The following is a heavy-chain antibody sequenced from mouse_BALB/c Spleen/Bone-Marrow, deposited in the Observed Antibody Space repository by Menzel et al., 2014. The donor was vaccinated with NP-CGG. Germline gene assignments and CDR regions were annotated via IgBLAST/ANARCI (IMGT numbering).Heavy chain of an antibody. Sequence: QVQLQQSGAELVKPGASVKLSCKASGYTFTSYWMHWVKQRPGQGLEWIGEIDPSDSYTNYNQKFKGEATLTVDKSSSTAYMQLSSLTSEDSAVYYCARSRGYYDYWYFDVWGAGTTVTVSS. CDR3: ARSRGYYDYWYFDV. J-gene: IGHJ1*01. D-gene: IGHD2-4*01. V-gene: IGHV1-69*02. CDR1: GYTFTSYW. CDR2: IDPSDSYT.